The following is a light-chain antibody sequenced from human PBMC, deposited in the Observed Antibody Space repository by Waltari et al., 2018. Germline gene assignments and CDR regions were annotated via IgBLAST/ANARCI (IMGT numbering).Light chain of an antibody. J-gene: IGKJ2*01. CDR1: QSVSSY. Sequence: EXXLTQSPATLSLSPGEXATLSCRASQSVSSYLAWYQQKPGQAPRLLIYDASNRATGIPARXSGSGSGTDFTXTISSLEPEDFAVYYCQQRSNWPXTFXQGTKLEIK. CDR3: QQRSNWPXT. CDR2: DAS. V-gene: IGKV3-11*01.